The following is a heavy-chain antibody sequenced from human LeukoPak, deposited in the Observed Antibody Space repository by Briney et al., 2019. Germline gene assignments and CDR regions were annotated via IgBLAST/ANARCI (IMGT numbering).Heavy chain of an antibody. CDR3: AREVRSYDFWSGYSYYYYYYGMDV. V-gene: IGHV3-7*03. J-gene: IGHJ6*02. CDR1: GFTFSSYW. CDR2: IKQDGSEK. Sequence: GGSLRLSCAASGFTFSSYWMSWVRQAPGKGLEWVANIKQDGSEKYYVDSVKGRFTISRDNAKNSLYLQMNSLRAEDTAVYYCAREVRSYDFWSGYSYYYYYYGMDVWGQGTTVTVSS. D-gene: IGHD3-3*01.